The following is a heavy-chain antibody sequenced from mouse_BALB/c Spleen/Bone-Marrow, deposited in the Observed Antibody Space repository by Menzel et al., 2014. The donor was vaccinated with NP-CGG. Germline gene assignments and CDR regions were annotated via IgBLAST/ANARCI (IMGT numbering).Heavy chain of an antibody. J-gene: IGHJ2*01. Sequence: EVKVVESGGGLVQPEGSRKLSCAASGFTFSSFGMHWVRQAPEKGLEWVAYISSGSSTIYYTDTVKGRFTISRDNPKNTLFLQMTSLRSEDTAMYYCARRYHGSSFSYFDYWGQGTTLTVSS. CDR3: ARRYHGSSFSYFDY. D-gene: IGHD1-1*01. CDR1: GFTFSSFG. CDR2: ISSGSSTI. V-gene: IGHV5-17*02.